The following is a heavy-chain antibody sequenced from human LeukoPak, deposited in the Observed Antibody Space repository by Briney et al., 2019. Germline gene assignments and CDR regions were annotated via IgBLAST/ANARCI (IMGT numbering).Heavy chain of an antibody. V-gene: IGHV4-59*01. D-gene: IGHD6-19*01. Sequence: SETLSLTCTVSGGSISSYYWSWIRQPPGKGLEWIGYIYYSGSTNYNPSLKSRVTISVDTSKNQFSLKLSSVTAADTAVYYCARTRGWDKYAFDIWGQGTMVSVSS. CDR3: ARTRGWDKYAFDI. CDR2: IYYSGST. J-gene: IGHJ3*02. CDR1: GGSISSYY.